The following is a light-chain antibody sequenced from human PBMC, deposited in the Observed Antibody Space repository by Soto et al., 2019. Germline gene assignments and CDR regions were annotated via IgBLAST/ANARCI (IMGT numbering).Light chain of an antibody. V-gene: IGLV2-23*01. CDR2: EDS. CDR1: SSDVGSYNL. CDR3: CAYAGSGTYV. Sequence: QSVLTQPASVSGSPGQSITISCTGTSSDVGSYNLVSWYQQHPGKAPKLMIYEDSKRPSGVSTRFSGSKSGNTASLTISGLQAEDEAYYYCCAYAGSGTYVFGTGTKLTVL. J-gene: IGLJ1*01.